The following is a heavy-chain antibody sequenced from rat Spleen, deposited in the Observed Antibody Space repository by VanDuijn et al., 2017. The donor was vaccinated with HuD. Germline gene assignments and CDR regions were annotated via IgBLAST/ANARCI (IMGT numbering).Heavy chain of an antibody. CDR1: GFSLIRYN. J-gene: IGHJ3*01. CDR2: VWNGGNT. V-gene: IGHV2S63*01. CDR3: TSPFRWFAY. Sequence: VQLKESGPGLVQPSQTLSLTCTVSGFSLIRYNVHWVRQPPGKGLEWMGVVWNGGNTAYNSALKSRLSISRDTSKSQVFLKLNSLQTEDTAIYFCTSPFRWFAYWGQGTLVTVSS.